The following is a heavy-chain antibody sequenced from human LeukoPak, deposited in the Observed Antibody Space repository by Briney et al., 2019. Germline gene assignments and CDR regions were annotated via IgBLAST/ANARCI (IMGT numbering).Heavy chain of an antibody. D-gene: IGHD6-13*01. CDR3: ARRKVAAGPTTTSRVGWFDP. V-gene: IGHV4-39*01. Sequence: SETLSLTCTVSGGSTSSSSYYWGWIRQPPGKGLEWIGSIYYSGSTYYNPSLKSRVTISVDTSKNQFSLKLSSVTAADTAVYYCARRKVAAGPTTTSRVGWFDPWGQGTLVTVSS. CDR1: GGSTSSSSYY. J-gene: IGHJ5*02. CDR2: IYYSGST.